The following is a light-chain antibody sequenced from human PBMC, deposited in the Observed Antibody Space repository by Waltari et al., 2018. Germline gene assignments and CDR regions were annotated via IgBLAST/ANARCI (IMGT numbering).Light chain of an antibody. CDR2: KAS. J-gene: IGKJ2*01. CDR1: QSISSW. CDR3: QQYHSYSYT. Sequence: DIQMTQSPSTLSASVGDRVTITCRASQSISSWLAWYQQKPGKAPKLLIYKASTLQSGVPSRFSGSGSGTDFTLTIRSLQPDDFATYYCQQYHSYSYTFGQGTKLEIK. V-gene: IGKV1-5*03.